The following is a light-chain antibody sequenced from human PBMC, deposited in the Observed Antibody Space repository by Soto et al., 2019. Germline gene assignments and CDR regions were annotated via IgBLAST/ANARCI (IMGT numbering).Light chain of an antibody. CDR1: HGVDNY. J-gene: IGKJ1*01. V-gene: IGKV3-20*01. CDR3: HQYRGSRLT. CDR2: GAS. Sequence: EIVLTQSPGTLSLSPGERVTLSCRASHGVDNYLAWYQHKPVQAPRLLIYGASSRAAGVPDRFSGSGFGTDFTLTSSKLELDDFAVYYCHQYRGSRLTCGQGPKVEI.